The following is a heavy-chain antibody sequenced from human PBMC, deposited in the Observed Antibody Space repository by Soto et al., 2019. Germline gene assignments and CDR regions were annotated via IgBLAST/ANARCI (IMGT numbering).Heavy chain of an antibody. D-gene: IGHD3-22*01. CDR2: IDPSDSQT. V-gene: IGHV5-10-1*01. Sequence: GESLKISCKGSGYSFAGYWITWVRQKPGKGLEWMGRIDPSDSQTYCSPSFRGHVTISVTKSITTVFLQWSSLRASDTAMYYCARQIYDSDTGPNFQYYFDSWGQGTPVTVSS. CDR1: GYSFAGYW. J-gene: IGHJ4*02. CDR3: ARQIYDSDTGPNFQYYFDS.